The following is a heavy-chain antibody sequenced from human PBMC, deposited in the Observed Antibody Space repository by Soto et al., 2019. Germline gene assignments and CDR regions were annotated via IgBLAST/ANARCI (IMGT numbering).Heavy chain of an antibody. CDR1: GYRFSDYG. CDR3: ARSRFGACDF. Sequence: QVQLRQSGGEVKKPGASVKVACETSGYRFSDYGISWVRQAPGQGPEWMGWFNVDDGPTAYAQKCQGRVTMTTDTSTTTASMELRSLRSDDTALYYCARSRFGACDFWGQGTLVTVSS. CDR2: FNVDDGPT. J-gene: IGHJ4*02. V-gene: IGHV1-18*04. D-gene: IGHD2-21*02.